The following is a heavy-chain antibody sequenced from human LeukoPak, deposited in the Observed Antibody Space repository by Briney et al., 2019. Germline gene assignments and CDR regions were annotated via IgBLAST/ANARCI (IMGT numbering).Heavy chain of an antibody. V-gene: IGHV1-2*02. Sequence: GASVKVSCKASGYTFTGYYMHWVRQAPGQGLEWMGWINPNSGGTNYAQKFQGRVTITRDTSISTAYMELSRLRSDDTAVYYCAREGSIKQQLAFDYWGQGTLVTVSS. CDR1: GYTFTGYY. J-gene: IGHJ4*02. D-gene: IGHD6-13*01. CDR3: AREGSIKQQLAFDY. CDR2: INPNSGGT.